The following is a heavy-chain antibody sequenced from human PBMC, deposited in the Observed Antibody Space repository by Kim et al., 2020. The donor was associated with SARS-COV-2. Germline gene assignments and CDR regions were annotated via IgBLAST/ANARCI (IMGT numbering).Heavy chain of an antibody. D-gene: IGHD3-3*01. CDR2: IYWDDDK. V-gene: IGHV2-5*02. Sequence: CGPTLVKPTQTLALTCTFSGFSLSTSGVGVGWIRQPPGKALEWLALIYWDDDKRYSPSLKSRLTITKDTSKNQVVPIMTNMDPVDTATYYCAHMNVLRFLGGNYYYMDVWRKGTPVTVSS. CDR1: GFSLSTSGVG. J-gene: IGHJ6*03. CDR3: AHMNVLRFLGGNYYYMDV.